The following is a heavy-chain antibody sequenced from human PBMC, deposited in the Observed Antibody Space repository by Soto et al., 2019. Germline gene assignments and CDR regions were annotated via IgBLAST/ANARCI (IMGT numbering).Heavy chain of an antibody. CDR1: GGSITSGDYY. CDR3: ARDRYYGSGTYYNFYYGMDV. D-gene: IGHD3-10*01. CDR2: IYYSGST. J-gene: IGHJ6*02. Sequence: QVQLQESGPGLVKPSQTLSLTCTVSGGSITSGDYYWSWIRQPPGKGLEWIGNIYYSGSTSYNPSLQRRLTISLDTSENQFSLRLSSLTAADTAVYYCARDRYYGSGTYYNFYYGMDVWGQGTTVTVSS. V-gene: IGHV4-30-4*01.